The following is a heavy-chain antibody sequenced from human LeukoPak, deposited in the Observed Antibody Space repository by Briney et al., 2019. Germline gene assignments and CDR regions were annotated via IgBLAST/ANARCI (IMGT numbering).Heavy chain of an antibody. CDR2: MNPNSGNT. CDR3: AKPARTDAFDI. Sequence: ASVKVSCKASGYTFTTYDINWVRQATGQGLEWMGWMNPNSGNTGYAQRFQGRVIMTRNTSISTAYMELRSLRSDDTAVYYCAKPARTDAFDIWGQGTMITVSS. D-gene: IGHD1-14*01. V-gene: IGHV1-8*01. J-gene: IGHJ3*02. CDR1: GYTFTTYD.